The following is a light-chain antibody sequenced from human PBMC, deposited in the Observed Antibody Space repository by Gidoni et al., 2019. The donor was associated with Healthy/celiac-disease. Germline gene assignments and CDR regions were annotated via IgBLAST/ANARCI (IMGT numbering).Light chain of an antibody. CDR3: QKYNSAPWT. V-gene: IGKV1-27*01. J-gene: IGKJ1*01. CDR1: QGISNY. Sequence: IQMIQPPSSLSASVGDRVTVTCRASQGISNYLAGYQQKPGKVPKLLIYAASTLQSGVPSRFSGSGSGTDFTLTISSLQPEDVATYYCQKYNSAPWTFXQXTKVEIK. CDR2: AAS.